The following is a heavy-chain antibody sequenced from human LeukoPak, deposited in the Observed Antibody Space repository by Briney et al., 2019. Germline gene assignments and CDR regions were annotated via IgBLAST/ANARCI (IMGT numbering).Heavy chain of an antibody. CDR2: IKQDGSEK. Sequence: GGSLRLSCAASGFTFSSYWMSWVRQAPGKGLEWVANIKQDGSEKYYVDSVKGRFTISRDNAKNSLYLQMNSLRAEDTAVYYCATTSGRSSWYSYYYYGMDVWGQGTTVTVSS. V-gene: IGHV3-7*01. CDR1: GFTFSSYW. J-gene: IGHJ6*02. D-gene: IGHD6-13*01. CDR3: ATTSGRSSWYSYYYYGMDV.